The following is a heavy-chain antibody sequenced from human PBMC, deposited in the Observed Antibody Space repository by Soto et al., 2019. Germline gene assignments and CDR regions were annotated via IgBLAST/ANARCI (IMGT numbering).Heavy chain of an antibody. V-gene: IGHV4-59*01. D-gene: IGHD1-26*01. CDR2: IYYSGTT. Sequence: SETLSLTCTVSGGSISSYYWSWIRQPPGKGLEWIGYIYYSGTTNYNPSLKSRVTISVDTSKNQFSLKLSSVTAADTAVYYCARYSGRYSYNWFDPCVQGTMVSFSS. CDR1: GGSISSYY. CDR3: ARYSGRYSYNWFDP. J-gene: IGHJ5*02.